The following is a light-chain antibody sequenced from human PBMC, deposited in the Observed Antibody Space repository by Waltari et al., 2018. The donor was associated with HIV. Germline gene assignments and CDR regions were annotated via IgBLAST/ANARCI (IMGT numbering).Light chain of an antibody. CDR1: NSNVGNTS. CDR2: RNN. J-gene: IGLJ3*02. CDR3: AAWDDSLSGRV. V-gene: IGLV1-47*01. Sequence: QSVLTQPPSASGTPGQRVTISCSGSNSNVGNTSVSWYQHLPRTTPKLLIYRNNQRPSGDPDRFSGSKSGTSASLAISGLRSEDEADYYCAAWDDSLSGRVFGGGTKLTVL.